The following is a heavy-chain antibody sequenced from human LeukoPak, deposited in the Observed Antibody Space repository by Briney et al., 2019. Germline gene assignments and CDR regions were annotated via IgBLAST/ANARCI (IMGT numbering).Heavy chain of an antibody. CDR2: ISAYNGNT. D-gene: IGHD5-12*01. V-gene: IGHV1-18*01. CDR1: GYTFTSYG. J-gene: IGHJ4*02. CDR3: ARGRGYDVNY. Sequence: ASVKVSCKASGYTFTSYGISWVRQAPGQGLEWMGWISAYNGNTNYAQKLQGRVTMTRNTSISTAYMELSSLRSEDTAVYYCARGRGYDVNYWGQGTLVTVSS.